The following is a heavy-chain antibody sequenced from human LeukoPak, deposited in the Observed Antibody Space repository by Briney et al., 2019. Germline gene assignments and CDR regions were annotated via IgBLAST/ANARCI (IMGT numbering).Heavy chain of an antibody. CDR2: IFPGDSDT. CDR3: ARRKGYYDSSGYYSLDY. CDR1: GYSFTSHW. Sequence: GESLKISCKGSGYSFTSHWIGCVRQMPGKGLEWMGIIFPGDSDTRYSPSFQGQVTISADKSINTAYLQWSSLKASDTAMYYCARRKGYYDSSGYYSLDYWGQGTLVTVSS. D-gene: IGHD3-22*01. V-gene: IGHV5-51*01. J-gene: IGHJ4*02.